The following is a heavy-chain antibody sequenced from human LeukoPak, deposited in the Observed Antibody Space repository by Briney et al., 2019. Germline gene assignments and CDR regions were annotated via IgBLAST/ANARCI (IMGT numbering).Heavy chain of an antibody. CDR3: ARDLVNIYTTGSTYDAFDI. V-gene: IGHV3-30*04. CDR2: ISYDGSNK. CDR1: GFTFSSYA. D-gene: IGHD1-1*01. J-gene: IGHJ3*02. Sequence: GGTLRLSCAASGFTFSSYAMHWVRQAPGEGLEWVAVISYDGSNKYFADSVKGRFTISRDNSKNTLFLQMNSLRPEDTAVYYCARDLVNIYTTGSTYDAFDIWGQGTMVTVSS.